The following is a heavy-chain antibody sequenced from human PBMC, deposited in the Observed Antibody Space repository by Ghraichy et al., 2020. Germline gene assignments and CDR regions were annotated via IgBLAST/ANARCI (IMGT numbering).Heavy chain of an antibody. Sequence: SETLSLTCTVSGGSISSYYWSWIRQPPGKGLEWIGYIYYSGSTNYNPSLKSRVTISVDTSKNQFSLKLSSLTAADTAVYYCASLSAGNWFDPWGQGTLVTVSS. V-gene: IGHV4-59*01. CDR3: ASLSAGNWFDP. J-gene: IGHJ5*02. CDR2: IYYSGST. CDR1: GGSISSYY.